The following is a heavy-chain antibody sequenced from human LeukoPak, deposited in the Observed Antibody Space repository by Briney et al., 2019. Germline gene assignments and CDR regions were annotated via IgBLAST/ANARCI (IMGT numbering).Heavy chain of an antibody. Sequence: TGGSLRLSCAASGFSFRSYGMHWVRQAPGKGLVWVSRIKSDGTSTTYADSVKGRFTISRDNAKDTLYLQMNSLRDEDTAVYYCARENWGYYMDAWGKGTTVTVSS. CDR1: GFSFRSYG. D-gene: IGHD7-27*01. V-gene: IGHV3-74*01. J-gene: IGHJ6*03. CDR3: ARENWGYYMDA. CDR2: IKSDGTST.